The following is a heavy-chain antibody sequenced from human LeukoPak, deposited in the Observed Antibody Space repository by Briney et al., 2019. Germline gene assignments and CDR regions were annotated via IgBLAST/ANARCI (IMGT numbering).Heavy chain of an antibody. J-gene: IGHJ6*03. V-gene: IGHV4-59*01. D-gene: IGHD3-9*01. Sequence: PSETLSLTCTVSGGCISSYYWRWIRQPPGKGLEGVGFIYYSGSTNYNPTLKNPVTISGDTSKNQFYLTLSSVTAADTAVYYCAGGNYDILKSYYYYYMDVWGKGTTVTVSS. CDR3: AGGNYDILKSYYYYYMDV. CDR2: IYYSGST. CDR1: GGCISSYY.